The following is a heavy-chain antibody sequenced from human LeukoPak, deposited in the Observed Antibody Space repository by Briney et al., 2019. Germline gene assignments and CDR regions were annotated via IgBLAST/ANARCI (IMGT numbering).Heavy chain of an antibody. CDR1: GYTFTGYY. J-gene: IGHJ6*03. V-gene: IGHV1-2*02. Sequence: GASVKVSCKASGYTFTGYYMHWVRQAPGQGLEWMGWINPNSGGTNYAQKFQGRVTMTRDTSISTAYMELRSLRSDDTAVYYCARDLGSGWFTYYYYMDVWGKGTTVTVSS. D-gene: IGHD6-19*01. CDR2: INPNSGGT. CDR3: ARDLGSGWFTYYYYMDV.